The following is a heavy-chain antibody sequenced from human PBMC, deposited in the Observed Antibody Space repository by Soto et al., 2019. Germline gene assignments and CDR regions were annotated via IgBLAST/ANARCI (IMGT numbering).Heavy chain of an antibody. D-gene: IGHD1-1*01. CDR3: ARNDKSGLDY. CDR2: INPSGGST. Sequence: ASVKVSCKASGYTFTSYYMHWVRQAPGQGLEWMGFINPSGGSTSYAQRFQGRVTMTRDTSTSTVYMELSSLRSEDTAVYYCARNDKSGLDYWGQGTLVTAPQ. CDR1: GYTFTSYY. J-gene: IGHJ4*02. V-gene: IGHV1-46*01.